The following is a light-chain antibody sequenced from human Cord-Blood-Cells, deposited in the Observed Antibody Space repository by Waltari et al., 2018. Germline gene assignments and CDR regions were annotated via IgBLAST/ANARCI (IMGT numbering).Light chain of an antibody. CDR3: QQRST. Sequence: IVLTQSPATLPLSPAERATLSCRSSHSVSSYLDWYHQKPGQAPRLLIYDASNGATGIPASFSGSGSGTDFTRTISSLEPEDFAVYYGQQRSTFGGGTKVEIK. J-gene: IGKJ4*02. V-gene: IGKV3-11*01. CDR1: HSVSSY. CDR2: DAS.